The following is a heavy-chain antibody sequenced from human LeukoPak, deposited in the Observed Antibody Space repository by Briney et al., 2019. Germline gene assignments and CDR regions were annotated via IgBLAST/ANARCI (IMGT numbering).Heavy chain of an antibody. D-gene: IGHD2-2*02. J-gene: IGHJ3*02. CDR1: GGTFSSYA. CDR3: ARSLYCSSTSCYTGFYAFDI. CDR2: IIRIFGIA. V-gene: IGHV1-69*17. Sequence: GGSVTVSCKASGGTFSSYAISWVRQAPGKGLEWVGGIIRIFGIANYAEKLKGRVTITADKSTSTSYMELSSLRSEVTAVYSCARSLYCSSTSCYTGFYAFDIWGQGTMVTVSS.